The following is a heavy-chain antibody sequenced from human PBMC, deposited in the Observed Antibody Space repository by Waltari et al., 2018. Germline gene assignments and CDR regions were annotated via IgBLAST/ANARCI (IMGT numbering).Heavy chain of an antibody. V-gene: IGHV3-7*01. CDR3: ARDPTTATSFLLHYFDY. Sequence: EVQLVESGGGLVQPGGSLRLSCVASGFSLGTSGMGWVRQSPRGGLEWVANIRGDGDEKYYVDSVKGRFTISRDNAKNSLYLEMNSLRAEDTAVYYCARDPTTATSFLLHYFDYWGQGNLVTVSS. J-gene: IGHJ4*02. CDR1: GFSLGTSG. CDR2: IRGDGDEK.